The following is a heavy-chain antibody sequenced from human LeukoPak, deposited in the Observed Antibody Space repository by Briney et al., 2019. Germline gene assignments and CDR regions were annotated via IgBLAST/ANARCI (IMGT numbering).Heavy chain of an antibody. CDR2: IKSNNDGGSS. J-gene: IGHJ4*02. CDR3: STFTAYG. Sequence: PGGSLRLSCATSGVNFNTAWMSWARQAPGKGLEWVGRIKSNNDGGSSEYSVPVKGRFTISKDDSQKTLYLQMNNLKTEDTVVYFCSTFTAYGWGQGSLVTVSS. CDR1: GVNFNTAW. D-gene: IGHD4-17*01. V-gene: IGHV3-15*01.